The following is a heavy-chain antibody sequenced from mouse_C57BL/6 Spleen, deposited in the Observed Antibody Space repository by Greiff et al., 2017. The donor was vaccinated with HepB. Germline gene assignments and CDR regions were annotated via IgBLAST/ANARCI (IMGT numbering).Heavy chain of an antibody. Sequence: EVKLMESGAELVKPGASVKLSCTASGFNIKDYYMHWVKQRTEQGLEWIGRIDPEDGETKYAPKFQGKATITADTSSNTAYLQLSSLTSEDTAVYYCARLRRRGYYFDYWGQGTTLTVSS. CDR2: IDPEDGET. CDR1: GFNIKDYY. D-gene: IGHD2-12*01. V-gene: IGHV14-2*01. CDR3: ARLRRRGYYFDY. J-gene: IGHJ2*01.